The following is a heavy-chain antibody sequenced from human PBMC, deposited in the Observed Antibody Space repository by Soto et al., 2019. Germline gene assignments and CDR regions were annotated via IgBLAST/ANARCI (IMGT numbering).Heavy chain of an antibody. J-gene: IGHJ6*02. Sequence: QVQLVQSGAEVKEPGSSVRVSCKASGGTFDNFIMNWVRQTPGQGLEWMGGIVPMLGTPTYAEKFKGRVTISATGSTSTMDMEETSLRSEDNAIYYCARNGTHSACLSKCSGMDVGGQGTTVTVSS. CDR2: IVPMLGTP. V-gene: IGHV1-69*01. CDR1: GGTFDNFI. CDR3: ARNGTHSACLSKCSGMDV. D-gene: IGHD6-19*01.